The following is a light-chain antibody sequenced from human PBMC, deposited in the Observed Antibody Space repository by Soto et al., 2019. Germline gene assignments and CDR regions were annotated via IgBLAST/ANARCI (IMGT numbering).Light chain of an antibody. CDR1: NSDIDAYKY. Sequence: QSALTQPASVSGSPGQSITISCTGTNSDIDAYKYVSWYQHHPGKAPKVMIYEVSNRPSGVSFRFSGSKSGNTASLTISGLQAEDEADYYCSAYTTSRTVLFGGGTKLTVL. CDR2: EVS. CDR3: SAYTTSRTVL. V-gene: IGLV2-14*01. J-gene: IGLJ2*01.